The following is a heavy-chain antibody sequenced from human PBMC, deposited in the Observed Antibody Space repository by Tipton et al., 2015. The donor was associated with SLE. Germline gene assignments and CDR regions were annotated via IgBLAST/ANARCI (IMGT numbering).Heavy chain of an antibody. CDR2: IKEDGSEK. CDR1: GFTFSRYW. CDR3: ARDPPNDAFDI. Sequence: SLRLSCAASGFTFSRYWMSWVRQTPGKGLEWVANIKEDGSEKYFVDSVKGRFTISRDNAKSLLYLQMNSLRAEDTAVYYCARDPPNDAFDIWGQGTTVTVS. J-gene: IGHJ3*02. V-gene: IGHV3-7*03.